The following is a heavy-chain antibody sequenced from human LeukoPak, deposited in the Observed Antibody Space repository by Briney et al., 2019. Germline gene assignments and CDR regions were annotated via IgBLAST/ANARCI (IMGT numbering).Heavy chain of an antibody. J-gene: IGHJ3*01. D-gene: IGHD5-24*01. Sequence: GGSLRLSCAASGXAFSSLAMGWVRQAPGQGLEWVSVISDSGSLTYYADSVKGRFTISRDNSKNTLFLQMNSLRAEDTAVYYCAKDIQLSAWGLGTMVTVSS. V-gene: IGHV3-23*01. CDR3: AKDIQLSA. CDR2: ISDSGSLT. CDR1: GXAFSSLA.